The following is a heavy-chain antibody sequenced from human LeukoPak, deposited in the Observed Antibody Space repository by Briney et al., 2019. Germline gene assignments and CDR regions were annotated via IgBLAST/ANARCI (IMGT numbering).Heavy chain of an antibody. J-gene: IGHJ4*02. Sequence: GGSLRLSCAASGFTFTNAWMNWVRQAPGKGLEWVGRIKSKAAGGTTDYAAPVKGRFTISRDDSKTTVYLQMNSLKTEDTAVYHSTTTRGYSGYDYGYWGQGSLVTVSS. CDR3: TTTRGYSGYDYGY. CDR1: GFTFTNAW. D-gene: IGHD5-12*01. CDR2: IKSKAAGGTT. V-gene: IGHV3-15*01.